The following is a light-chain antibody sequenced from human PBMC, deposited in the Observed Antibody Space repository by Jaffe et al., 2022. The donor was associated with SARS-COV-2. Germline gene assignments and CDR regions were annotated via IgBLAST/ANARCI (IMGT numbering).Light chain of an antibody. CDR3: NSYAGSNHYV. CDR2: EVN. J-gene: IGLJ1*01. CDR1: SSDIGGYNY. Sequence: QSALTQPPSASGSPGQSVTISCTGTSSDIGGYNYVSWYQQHPGKAPKLMIYEVNKRPSGVPDRFSGSKSGNTASLTVSGLQAEDEADYYCNSYAGSNHYVFGTGTKVSVL. V-gene: IGLV2-8*01.